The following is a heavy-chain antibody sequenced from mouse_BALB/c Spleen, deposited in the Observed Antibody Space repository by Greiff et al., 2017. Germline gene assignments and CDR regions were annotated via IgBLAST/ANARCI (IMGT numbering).Heavy chain of an antibody. CDR2: IYPGSGST. Sequence: VQLQQPGAELVKPGTSVKLSCKASGYNFTSYWINWVKLRPGQGLEGIGDIYPGSGSTNYNEKFKSKATMTVDTSSSTAYMQLSSLASEDSALYYCARSYDGYYVLFAYWGQGTLVTVSA. CDR3: ARSYDGYYVLFAY. CDR1: GYNFTSYW. J-gene: IGHJ3*01. V-gene: IGHV1-55*01. D-gene: IGHD2-3*01.